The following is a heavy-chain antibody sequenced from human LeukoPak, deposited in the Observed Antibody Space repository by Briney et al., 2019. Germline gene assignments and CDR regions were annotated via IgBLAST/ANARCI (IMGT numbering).Heavy chain of an antibody. D-gene: IGHD5-12*01. J-gene: IGHJ4*02. CDR1: GYSISSGYY. Sequence: PSETLSLTCAVSGYSISSGYYWGWIRQPPGKGLEWIGSIYHSGSTYYNPSLKSRVTMSVDTSKNQFSLKLSSVTATDTAVYYCARLGLRSEGWGQGTLVTVSS. CDR3: ARLGLRSEG. CDR2: IYHSGST. V-gene: IGHV4-38-2*01.